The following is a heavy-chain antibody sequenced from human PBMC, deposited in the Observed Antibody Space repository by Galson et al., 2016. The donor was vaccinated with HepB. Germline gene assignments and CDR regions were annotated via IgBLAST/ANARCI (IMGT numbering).Heavy chain of an antibody. Sequence: SETLSLTCTVSGGSISSVSYYWGWIRQPPGKGLEWIGYVYYSGTTYYNPTLKSRVTISVDSSKNQFSLKLTSVTAADTAVYYCGRTAVVDTGLAPPLGWGQGTLVTVSS. J-gene: IGHJ4*02. CDR2: VYYSGTT. D-gene: IGHD5-12*01. CDR3: GRTAVVDTGLAPPLG. V-gene: IGHV4-39*01. CDR1: GGSISSVSYY.